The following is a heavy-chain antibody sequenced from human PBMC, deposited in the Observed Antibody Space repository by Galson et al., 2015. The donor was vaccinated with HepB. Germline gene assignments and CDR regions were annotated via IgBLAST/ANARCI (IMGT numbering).Heavy chain of an antibody. CDR3: ARRYSSGWNYFDY. CDR2: INAGNGNT. Sequence: SVKVSCKASGFAFTSSAMHWVRQAPGQRLEWMGWINAGNGNTKYSQKFQGRVTITRDTSASTAYMELSSLRSEDTAVYYCARRYSSGWNYFDYWGQGTLVTVSS. V-gene: IGHV1-3*01. CDR1: GFAFTSSA. D-gene: IGHD6-19*01. J-gene: IGHJ4*02.